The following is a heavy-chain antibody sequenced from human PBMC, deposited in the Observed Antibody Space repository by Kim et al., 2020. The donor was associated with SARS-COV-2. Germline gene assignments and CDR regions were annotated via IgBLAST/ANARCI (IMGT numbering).Heavy chain of an antibody. Sequence: SETLSLTCTVSGGSISSSSYYWGWIRQPPGKGLEWIGSIYYSGSTYYNPSLKSRVTISVDTSKNQFSLKLSSVTAADTAVYYCARRRNDYYDSSGYSDYWGQGTLVTVSS. J-gene: IGHJ4*02. CDR1: GGSISSSSYY. CDR3: ARRRNDYYDSSGYSDY. CDR2: IYYSGST. V-gene: IGHV4-39*01. D-gene: IGHD3-22*01.